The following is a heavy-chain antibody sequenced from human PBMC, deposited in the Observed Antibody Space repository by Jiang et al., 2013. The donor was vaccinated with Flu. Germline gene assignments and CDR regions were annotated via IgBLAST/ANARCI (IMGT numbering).Heavy chain of an antibody. V-gene: IGHV4-39*01. CDR3: AAYCSSTSCPKTYDAFDI. D-gene: IGHD2-2*01. CDR1: DGSISSSSYY. J-gene: IGHJ3*02. CDR2: IYYSGST. Sequence: TLSLTCTVSDGSISSSSYYWGWIRQPPGKGLEWIGSIYYSGSTYYNPSLKSRVTISVDTSKNQFSLKLSSVTAADTAVYYCAAYCSSTSCPKTYDAFDIWGQGTMVTVSS.